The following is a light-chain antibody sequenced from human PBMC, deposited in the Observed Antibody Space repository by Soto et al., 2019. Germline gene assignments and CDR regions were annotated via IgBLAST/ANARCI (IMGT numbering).Light chain of an antibody. CDR1: QSVSSSY. Sequence: EIVLTHSPGTLSLSPGERATLSCRASQSVSSSYLAWYQQKPGQAPRLLIYGASSRATGIPDRFSGSGSGTDFTLTISRLEPEDFAVYYCHQYGSLYTFGQGTKVEIK. CDR2: GAS. CDR3: HQYGSLYT. J-gene: IGKJ2*01. V-gene: IGKV3-20*01.